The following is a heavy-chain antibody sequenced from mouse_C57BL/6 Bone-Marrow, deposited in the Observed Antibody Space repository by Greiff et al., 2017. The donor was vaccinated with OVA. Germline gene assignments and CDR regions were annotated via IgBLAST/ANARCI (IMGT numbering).Heavy chain of an antibody. CDR1: GFNIKDDY. D-gene: IGHD2-3*01. J-gene: IGHJ2*01. V-gene: IGHV14-4*01. Sequence: VQLQQSGAELVRPGASVKLSCTASGFNIKDDYMHWVKQRPEQGLEWIGWIDPENGDTEYASKFQGKATITADTSSNTAYLQLSSLTAEDTAVYYGTTEDDGYLYYFDYWGQGTTLTVSS. CDR3: TTEDDGYLYYFDY. CDR2: IDPENGDT.